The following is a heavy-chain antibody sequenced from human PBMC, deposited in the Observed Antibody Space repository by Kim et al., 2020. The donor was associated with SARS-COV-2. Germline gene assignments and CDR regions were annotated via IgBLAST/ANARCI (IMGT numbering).Heavy chain of an antibody. V-gene: IGHV4-61*01. CDR2: IYYSGST. Sequence: SETLSLTCTVSGGSVSSGSYYWSWIRQPPGKGLEWIGYIYYSGSTNYNPSLKSRVTISVDSSKNQFSLKLSSVTAADTAFYYCARFGYCSGGSCKYYYYYGMDVWGQGTTVTVSS. J-gene: IGHJ6*02. CDR1: GGSVSSGSYY. D-gene: IGHD2-15*01. CDR3: ARFGYCSGGSCKYYYYYGMDV.